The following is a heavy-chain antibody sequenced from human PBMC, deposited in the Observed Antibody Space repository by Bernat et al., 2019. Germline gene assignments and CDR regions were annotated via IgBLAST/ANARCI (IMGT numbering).Heavy chain of an antibody. V-gene: IGHV3-66*01. Sequence: EVQLVESGGGLVQPGGSLRLSCAASGFSVSSNYMSLVRQAPGKGLEWVSVIYSGGSTYYADSVKGRFTISRDNSKNTLYLQMNSLRAEDTAVYYCARDLMTTKGMGVWGQGTTVAVSS. J-gene: IGHJ6*02. CDR2: IYSGGST. CDR3: ARDLMTTKGMGV. CDR1: GFSVSSNY. D-gene: IGHD4-17*01.